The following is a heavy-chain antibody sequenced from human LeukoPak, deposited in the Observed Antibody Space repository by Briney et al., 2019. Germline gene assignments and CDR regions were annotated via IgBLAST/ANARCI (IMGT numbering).Heavy chain of an antibody. Sequence: GGSLRLSCAASGFTFSSYWMSWVRQAPGKGLEWVANIKQGGSEKYYVDSVKGRFTISRDNAKNSLYLQMNSLRAEDTAVYYCARLPEWFGELSPARGMDVWGKGTTVTVSS. CDR2: IKQGGSEK. J-gene: IGHJ6*04. D-gene: IGHD3-10*01. CDR1: GFTFSSYW. CDR3: ARLPEWFGELSPARGMDV. V-gene: IGHV3-7*03.